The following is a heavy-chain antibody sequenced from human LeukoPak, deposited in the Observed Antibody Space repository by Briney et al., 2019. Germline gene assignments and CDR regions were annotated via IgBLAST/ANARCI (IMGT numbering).Heavy chain of an antibody. J-gene: IGHJ4*02. CDR3: AKYGDLRLPSIL. V-gene: IGHV3-23*01. CDR2: ISGSGGST. Sequence: GGSLRLSCAASGFTFSSYAMSWVRHAPGKGLEWVSAISGSGGSTYYADSVRGGFTISRDNSKNTLYLQMNSLRAEDTAVYYCAKYGDLRLPSILWGQGPLVTVSS. CDR1: GFTFSSYA. D-gene: IGHD4-17*01.